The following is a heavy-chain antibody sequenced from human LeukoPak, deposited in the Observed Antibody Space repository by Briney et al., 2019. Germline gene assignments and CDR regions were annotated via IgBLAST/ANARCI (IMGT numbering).Heavy chain of an antibody. CDR2: ISGSGGST. CDR1: GFTFGNYA. D-gene: IGHD1-26*01. J-gene: IGHJ4*02. Sequence: SGGSLRLSCAASGFTFGNYAMSWVRQAPGKGLEWVSGISGSGGSTYYADSVKGRFTISRDNSKNTLYLQMNSLTDEDTAVYYCAKKWGVGTTTLDYFDYWGQGTLVTVSS. V-gene: IGHV3-23*01. CDR3: AKKWGVGTTTLDYFDY.